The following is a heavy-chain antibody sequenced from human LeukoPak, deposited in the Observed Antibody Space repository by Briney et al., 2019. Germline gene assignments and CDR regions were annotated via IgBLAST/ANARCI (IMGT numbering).Heavy chain of an antibody. CDR2: FTGHPGRT. CDR1: GFTFTNYA. CDR3: AKDRLLCTSTSCYIDYFDS. Sequence: PGGSLRLSCETSGFTFTNYAMSWVRQAPGKGLEWLSAFTGHPGRTYYADSVRGRFTISRDTSTNTLFLEMNSLRVEDTAIYFCAKDRLLCTSTSCYIDYFDSWGVGAIVTVCS. J-gene: IGHJ4*02. D-gene: IGHD2-2*02. V-gene: IGHV3-23*01.